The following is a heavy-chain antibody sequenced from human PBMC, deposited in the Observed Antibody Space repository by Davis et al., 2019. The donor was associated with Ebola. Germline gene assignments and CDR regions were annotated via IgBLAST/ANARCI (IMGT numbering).Heavy chain of an antibody. CDR3: AKIDCSGGSCYAPDI. Sequence: GGSLRLSCAASGFTFSSYGMHWVRQAPGKGLEWVSAISGSGGSTYYADSVKGRFTISRDNSKNTLYLQMNSLRAEDTAVYYCAKIDCSGGSCYAPDIWGQGTMVTVSS. CDR1: GFTFSSYG. V-gene: IGHV3-23*01. J-gene: IGHJ3*02. CDR2: ISGSGGST. D-gene: IGHD2-15*01.